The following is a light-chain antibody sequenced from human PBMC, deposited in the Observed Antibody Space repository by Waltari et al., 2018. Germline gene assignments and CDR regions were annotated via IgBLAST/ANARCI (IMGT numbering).Light chain of an antibody. J-gene: IGKJ1*01. CDR2: KAS. CDR3: QQYNSYWT. Sequence: DIQMTQSPSTLSASVGARAPIPCRASQSISIWLAWYQQKPGKAPKLLIYKASSLESGVPSRFSGSGSGTEFTLTISSLQPDDFATYYCQQYNSYWTFGQGTKVEIK. CDR1: QSISIW. V-gene: IGKV1-5*03.